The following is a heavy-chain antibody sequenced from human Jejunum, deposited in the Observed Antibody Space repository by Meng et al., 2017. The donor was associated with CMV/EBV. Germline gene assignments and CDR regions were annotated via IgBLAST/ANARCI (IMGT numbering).Heavy chain of an antibody. Sequence: QVQVVESGGGVVQPGGSLRLSCAASGFTFSNYGMHWVRQAPGKGLEWVTLILYDGSNKYYADSVKGRFTISRDNSKNTLYLQMSSLRPEDTAVYYCAKSGDGNGLRYFDKWGQGTLVTVSS. D-gene: IGHD3-22*01. CDR1: GFTFSNYG. CDR3: AKSGDGNGLRYFDK. CDR2: ILYDGSNK. J-gene: IGHJ4*02. V-gene: IGHV3-30*02.